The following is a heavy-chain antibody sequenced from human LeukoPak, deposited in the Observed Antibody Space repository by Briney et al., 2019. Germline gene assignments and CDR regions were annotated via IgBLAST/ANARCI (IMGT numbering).Heavy chain of an antibody. CDR3: ARDRGSGWYPNFDY. Sequence: AGGSLRLSCAASGFTFSSNCMNWVRQAPGKGLEWVSSISSSSSYIYYADAVKGRMTTSRDHAKNSLYQQMNSLRAEDTAVYYCARDRGSGWYPNFDYWGQGTLVTVSS. J-gene: IGHJ4*02. V-gene: IGHV3-21*01. CDR2: ISSSSSYI. D-gene: IGHD6-19*01. CDR1: GFTFSSNC.